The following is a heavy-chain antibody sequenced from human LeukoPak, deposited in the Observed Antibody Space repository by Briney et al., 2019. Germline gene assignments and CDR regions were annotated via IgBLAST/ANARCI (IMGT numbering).Heavy chain of an antibody. V-gene: IGHV3-33*01. D-gene: IGHD3-10*01. J-gene: IGHJ4*02. CDR1: GFTFSSYG. CDR3: ARDLSPAHMVRAPQCLDY. Sequence: GGSLRLSCAASGFTFSSYGMHWVRQAPGKGLEWVAVIWEDGSNKYYADSVKGRFTISRDNSTNTLYLQMNSLRAEDTAVYYCARDLSPAHMVRAPQCLDYWGQGTLVTVSS. CDR2: IWEDGSNK.